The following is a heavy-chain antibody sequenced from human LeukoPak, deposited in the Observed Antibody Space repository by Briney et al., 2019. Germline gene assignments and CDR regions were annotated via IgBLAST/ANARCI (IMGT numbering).Heavy chain of an antibody. CDR2: INTKTGGT. Sequence: DSVKVSCKASGYSFTDHHMHWVRQAPGQGLEWMGWINTKTGGTNYAQTFQGRVTLTRDTSISTAYMEMSSLRSDDTAVYYCARDRPGYSSYFDPWGQGTLVTVSS. CDR1: GYSFTDHH. J-gene: IGHJ5*02. D-gene: IGHD6-19*01. CDR3: ARDRPGYSSYFDP. V-gene: IGHV1-2*02.